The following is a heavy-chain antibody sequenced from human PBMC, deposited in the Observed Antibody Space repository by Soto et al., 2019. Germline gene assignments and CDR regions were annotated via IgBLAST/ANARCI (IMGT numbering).Heavy chain of an antibody. V-gene: IGHV3-33*01. CDR1: GFTFSSYG. CDR3: ATIQGDCDYAATYYYGMDV. Sequence: QVQLVESGGGVVQPGRSLRLSCAASGFTFSSYGMHWVRQAPGKGLEWVAGIWYDGSNKYYADSVKGRFTISRDNSKNTLYLQMNSVRDEDKAVYYCATIQGDCDYAATYYYGMDVWGQGTTVTVSS. CDR2: IWYDGSNK. D-gene: IGHD4-17*01. J-gene: IGHJ6*02.